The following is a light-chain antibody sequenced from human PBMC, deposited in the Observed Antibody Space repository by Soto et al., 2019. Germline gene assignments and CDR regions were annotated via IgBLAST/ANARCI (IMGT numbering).Light chain of an antibody. CDR3: QQSYSTPRT. CDR1: QSISSY. Sequence: DMQMTQSPSSLSASVGDRVTITCRASQSISSYLNWYQQKPGKAPKLLIYAASSLQSGVPSRFSGSGSGTDFTLIIRSLQPEDFATYDCQQSYSTPRTFGHGTKVEIK. CDR2: AAS. J-gene: IGKJ1*01. V-gene: IGKV1-39*01.